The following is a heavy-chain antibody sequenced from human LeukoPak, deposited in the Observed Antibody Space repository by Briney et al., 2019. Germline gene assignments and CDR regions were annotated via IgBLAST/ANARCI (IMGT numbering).Heavy chain of an antibody. CDR3: AKGPLTEVAGTTWDF. CDR1: GFTFSSFA. J-gene: IGHJ4*02. CDR2: ISGSGGNT. Sequence: GGSLRLSCAVSGFTFSSFAMSWVRQAPGKGLEWVSAISGSGGNTYYADSVKGRFTISRDNSKNTLYLQMNSLRAEDTAVYYCAKGPLTEVAGTTWDFWGQGTLVTVSS. V-gene: IGHV3-23*01. D-gene: IGHD6-19*01.